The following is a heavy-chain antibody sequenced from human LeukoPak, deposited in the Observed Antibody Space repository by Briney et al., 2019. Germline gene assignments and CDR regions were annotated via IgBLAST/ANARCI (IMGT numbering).Heavy chain of an antibody. CDR2: IYTSGST. Sequence: PSETLSLTCTVSGGSISSGSYYWSWIRQPAGKGLEWIGRIYTSGSTNYNPSLKSRVTISVDTSKNQFSLKLSSVTAADTAVYYCARDKGGTLGATASNWFDPWGQGTLVTVSS. V-gene: IGHV4-61*02. CDR3: ARDKGGTLGATASNWFDP. CDR1: GGSISSGSYY. D-gene: IGHD5-12*01. J-gene: IGHJ5*02.